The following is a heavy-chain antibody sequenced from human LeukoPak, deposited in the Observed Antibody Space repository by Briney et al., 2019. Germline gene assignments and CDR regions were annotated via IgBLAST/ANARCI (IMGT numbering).Heavy chain of an antibody. J-gene: IGHJ4*02. V-gene: IGHV3-30*02. CDR2: IGYDGSNK. CDR1: GFTFSNHG. D-gene: IGHD3-22*01. Sequence: TGGSLRLSCAASGFTFSNHGIHWVRQAPGKGLDLVAFIGYDGSNKHYADSGKGRFTISRDNSKNTLYLQMNSLRAEDTAVYYCAHWLGSDNSGYYDNWGQGTLVTVSS. CDR3: AHWLGSDNSGYYDN.